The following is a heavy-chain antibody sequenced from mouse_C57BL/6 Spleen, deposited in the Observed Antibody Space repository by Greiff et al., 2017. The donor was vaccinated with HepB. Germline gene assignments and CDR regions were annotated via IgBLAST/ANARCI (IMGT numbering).Heavy chain of an antibody. J-gene: IGHJ3*01. CDR1: GFTFSSYA. Sequence: EVQRVESGGGLVKPGGSLKLSCAASGFTFSSYAMSWVRQTPEKRLEWVATISDGGSYTYYPDNVKGRFTISRDNAKNNLYLQMSHLKSEDTAMYYCARDRLGLGFAYWGQGTLVTVSA. V-gene: IGHV5-4*01. D-gene: IGHD4-1*01. CDR3: ARDRLGLGFAY. CDR2: ISDGGSYT.